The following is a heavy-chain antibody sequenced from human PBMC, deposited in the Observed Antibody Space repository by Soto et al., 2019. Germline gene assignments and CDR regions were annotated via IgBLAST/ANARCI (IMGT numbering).Heavy chain of an antibody. CDR1: GGSISSSSYY. V-gene: IGHV4-39*01. CDR3: ARSPIAAHWFDP. CDR2: IYYSGST. J-gene: IGHJ5*02. Sequence: SETLSLTCTVSGGSISSSSYYWGWIRQPPGKGLEWIGSIYYSGSTYYNPSLKSRVTISVDTSKNQFSPKLSSVTAADTAVYYCARSPIAAHWFDPWGQGTLVTVSS. D-gene: IGHD6-6*01.